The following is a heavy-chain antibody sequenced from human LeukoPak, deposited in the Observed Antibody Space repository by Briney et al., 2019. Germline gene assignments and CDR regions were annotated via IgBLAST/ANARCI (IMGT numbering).Heavy chain of an antibody. CDR2: ISAYNGNT. CDR1: GYTFTSYG. J-gene: IGHJ4*02. CDR3: ARSPFPWLPLYCDY. D-gene: IGHD5-24*01. Sequence: ASVKVSCKASGYTFTSYGISWVRQAPGQGLEWMGWISAYNGNTNYAQKLQGRVTMTTDTSTSTAYMELRSLRSDDTAVYYCARSPFPWLPLYCDYWGQGTLVAVSS. V-gene: IGHV1-18*01.